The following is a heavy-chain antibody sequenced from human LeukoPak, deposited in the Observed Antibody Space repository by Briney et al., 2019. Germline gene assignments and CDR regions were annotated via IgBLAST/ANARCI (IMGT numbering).Heavy chain of an antibody. J-gene: IGHJ4*02. CDR3: ASPRASSRVDFDY. V-gene: IGHV3-23*01. Sequence: GGSLRLSCAASGFAFSSYAMSWVRQAPGKGLEWVSAISGSGGSTYYADSVKGRFTISRDNSKNTLYLQMNSLRAEDTAVYYCASPRASSRVDFDYWGQGTLVTVSS. CDR1: GFAFSSYA. CDR2: ISGSGGST. D-gene: IGHD6-13*01.